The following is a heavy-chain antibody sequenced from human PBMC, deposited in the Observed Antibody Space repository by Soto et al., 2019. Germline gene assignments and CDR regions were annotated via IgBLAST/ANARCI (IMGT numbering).Heavy chain of an antibody. CDR2: IGTAGDT. V-gene: IGHV3-13*01. CDR3: ARAKAVEGIDYYYGMDV. Sequence: GGSLRLSCAASGFTFSSYDMHWVRQATGKGLEWVSAIGTAGDTYYPGSVKGRFTISREHAKNSLYLQMNSLRAEDTAVYYCARAKAVEGIDYYYGMDVWGQGTTVTVSS. D-gene: IGHD6-19*01. J-gene: IGHJ6*02. CDR1: GFTFSSYD.